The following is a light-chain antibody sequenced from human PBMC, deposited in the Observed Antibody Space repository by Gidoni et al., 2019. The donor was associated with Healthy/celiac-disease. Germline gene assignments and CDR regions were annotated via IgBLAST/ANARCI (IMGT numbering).Light chain of an antibody. CDR3: QPSYSTPRT. V-gene: IGKV1-39*01. Sequence: DIQMTQSPSSRSASVGDRVTITCRASQSISSYLNWYQQKPGKAPKLLIYDSSSLQSWVPSRFSGSGSGTDFTLTISSLQPEDFATYYCQPSYSTPRTFGQGTKVEIK. J-gene: IGKJ1*01. CDR1: QSISSY. CDR2: DSS.